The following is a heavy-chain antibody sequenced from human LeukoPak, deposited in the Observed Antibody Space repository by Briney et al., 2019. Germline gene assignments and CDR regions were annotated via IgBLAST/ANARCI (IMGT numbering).Heavy chain of an antibody. J-gene: IGHJ6*04. D-gene: IGHD3-10*02. CDR1: GFTFSSYG. Sequence: GGSLRLSCAASGFTFSSYGMHWVRQAPGKGLEWVAVISYDGSNKYCADSVKGRFTISRDNAKNSLYLQMNSLRAEDTAVYYCAELGITMIGGVWGKGTTVTISS. CDR2: ISYDGSNK. CDR3: AELGITMIGGV. V-gene: IGHV3-30*18.